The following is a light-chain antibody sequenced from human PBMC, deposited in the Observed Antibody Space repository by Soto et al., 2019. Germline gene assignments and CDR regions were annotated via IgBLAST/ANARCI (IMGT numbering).Light chain of an antibody. CDR1: SSDIGGYNY. CDR2: EVS. Sequence: QSALTQPASVSGSPGQSITISCTGTSSDIGGYNYVSWYQQHPGKAPKLMIYEVSNRPSGVSNRFSGSKSGNTASLTISGLQVEDEADYYCSSYTGSSTYVFGTGTKLTVL. CDR3: SSYTGSSTYV. V-gene: IGLV2-14*01. J-gene: IGLJ1*01.